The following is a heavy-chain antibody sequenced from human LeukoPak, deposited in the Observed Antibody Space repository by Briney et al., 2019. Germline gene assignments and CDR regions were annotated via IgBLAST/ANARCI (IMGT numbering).Heavy chain of an antibody. D-gene: IGHD5-12*01. Sequence: SQTLSLTCTVSGGSISSGSYYWSWIRQPAGKGLEWIGRIYTSGSTNYNPSLKSRVTISVDTSKNQFSLKLSSVTAADTAVYYCARDWVHYSGYAEYFDYWGQGTLVTVSS. CDR3: ARDWVHYSGYAEYFDY. V-gene: IGHV4-61*02. CDR2: IYTSGST. CDR1: GGSISSGSYY. J-gene: IGHJ4*02.